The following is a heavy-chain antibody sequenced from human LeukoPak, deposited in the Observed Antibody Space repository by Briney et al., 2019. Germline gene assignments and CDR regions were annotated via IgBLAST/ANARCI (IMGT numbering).Heavy chain of an antibody. V-gene: IGHV1-8*03. Sequence: ASVKVSCKASGYTFTSYDINWVRQATGQGLEWMEWMNPNSGNTGYAQKFQGRVTITRNTSISTAYMELNSLRSEDTAVYYCARGLVDYFDYWGQGTLVTVSS. J-gene: IGHJ4*02. D-gene: IGHD2-15*01. CDR1: GYTFTSYD. CDR2: MNPNSGNT. CDR3: ARGLVDYFDY.